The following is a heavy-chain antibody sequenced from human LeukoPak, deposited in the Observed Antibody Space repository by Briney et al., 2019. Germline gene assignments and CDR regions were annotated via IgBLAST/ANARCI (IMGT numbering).Heavy chain of an antibody. Sequence: PGGSLRLSCAASGFTFSSYSMNWVRQAPGKGLEWVSSISSSSSYIYYADSVTGRFTISRDNAKNSLYLQMEGLRAGDTAVYYCARDFLSDENQLRLAAPCDYWGQGTLVTVSS. D-gene: IGHD3-3*01. CDR2: ISSSSSYI. V-gene: IGHV3-21*01. CDR3: ARDFLSDENQLRLAAPCDY. J-gene: IGHJ4*02. CDR1: GFTFSSYS.